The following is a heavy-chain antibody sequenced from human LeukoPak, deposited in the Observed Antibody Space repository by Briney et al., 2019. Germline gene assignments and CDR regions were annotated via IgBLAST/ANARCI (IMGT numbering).Heavy chain of an antibody. CDR3: ARGGYCSGGSCYYPQHHPLSS. D-gene: IGHD2-15*01. CDR1: GGSISSYY. CDR2: IYTSGYT. J-gene: IGHJ4*02. Sequence: SETLSLTCTVSGGSISSYYWSWIRQPAGKGLEWIGRIYTSGYTNYNPSLKSRVTMSVDTSKNQFSLKLSSVTAADTAVYYCARGGYCSGGSCYYPQHHPLSSWGQGTLVTVSS. V-gene: IGHV4-4*07.